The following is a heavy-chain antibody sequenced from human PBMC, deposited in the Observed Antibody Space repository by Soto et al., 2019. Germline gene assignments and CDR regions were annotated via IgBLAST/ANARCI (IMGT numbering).Heavy chain of an antibody. V-gene: IGHV4-61*08. J-gene: IGHJ4*02. D-gene: IGHD6-19*01. CDR3: ARWVAAHRYYFDY. Sequence: PSETLSLTCTVSGDSVSSGGYYWSWLRQAPGKGLEWIGYSYYNGFANYNPSLKSRVTVSVDTSKNQFSLRLTSVTAADTAVYYCARWVAAHRYYFDYWGQETLVT. CDR2: SYYNGFA. CDR1: GDSVSSGGYY.